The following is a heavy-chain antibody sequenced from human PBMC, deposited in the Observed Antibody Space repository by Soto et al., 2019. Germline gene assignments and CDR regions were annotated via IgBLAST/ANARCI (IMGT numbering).Heavy chain of an antibody. CDR2: IIPILGIA. V-gene: IGHV1-69*02. D-gene: IGHD6-6*01. J-gene: IGHJ6*03. CDR1: GGTFSSYT. CDR3: ACGDSSSSGPVGYYYYYMDV. Sequence: SVKVSCKASGGTFSSYTISWVRQAPGQGLEWMGRIIPILGIANYAQKFQGRVTITADKSTSTAYMELSSLRSEDTAVYYCACGDSSSSGPVGYYYYYMDVWGKGTTVTVSS.